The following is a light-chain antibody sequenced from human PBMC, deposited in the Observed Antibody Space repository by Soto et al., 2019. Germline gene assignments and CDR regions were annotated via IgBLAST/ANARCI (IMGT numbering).Light chain of an antibody. J-gene: IGKJ1*01. CDR1: QSVSSNF. CDR3: QFYGDPPKT. Sequence: EIVLTQSPGTLSLSPGETGTLSCRASQSVSSNFLAWYQQKPGQAPRLLIFDASTRATGIPDRFTGRGSGTDFTLTISRLEPEDFAVYYCQFYGDPPKTFGQGTKVEIK. CDR2: DAS. V-gene: IGKV3-20*01.